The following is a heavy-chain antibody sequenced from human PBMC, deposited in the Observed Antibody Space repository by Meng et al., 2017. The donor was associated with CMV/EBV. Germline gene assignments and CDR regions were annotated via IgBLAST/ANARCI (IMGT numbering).Heavy chain of an antibody. CDR1: GFSFSSHW. V-gene: IGHV3-7*01. CDR2: IKEDGSEK. Sequence: GGSLRLSCVGSGFSFSSHWLAWVRQAPGKGLEWVANIKEDGSEKYYVDSVKGRFTISRDNAKNSAYLQMNSLRVEDTAVYYCAGRIFDIWGQGTLVTVSS. CDR3: AGRIFDI. J-gene: IGHJ4*01.